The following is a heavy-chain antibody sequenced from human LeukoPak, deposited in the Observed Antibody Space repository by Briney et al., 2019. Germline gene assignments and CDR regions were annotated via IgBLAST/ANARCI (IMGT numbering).Heavy chain of an antibody. CDR2: ISAYNGNT. V-gene: IGHV1-18*01. CDR3: ARTYSGYELVVVSELNWFDP. D-gene: IGHD5-12*01. J-gene: IGHJ5*02. Sequence: GASVKVSCKASGYTFTSYGISWVRQAPGQGLEWMGWISAYNGNTNYAQKLQGRVTMTTDTSTSTAYMELRSLRSDDTAVYYCARTYSGYELVVVSELNWFDPWGQGTLVTVSS. CDR1: GYTFTSYG.